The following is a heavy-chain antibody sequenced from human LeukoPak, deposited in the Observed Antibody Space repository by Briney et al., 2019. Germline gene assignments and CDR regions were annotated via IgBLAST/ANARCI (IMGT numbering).Heavy chain of an antibody. D-gene: IGHD4-17*01. V-gene: IGHV1-69*04. CDR3: ARTLDYGDYEGDDY. Sequence: ASVTVSYKASGGTFSSYAISWVRQAPGQGLEWMGRIIPILGIANYAQKFQGRVTITADKSTSTAYMELSSLRSEDTAVYYCARTLDYGDYEGDDYWGQGTLVTVSS. CDR1: GGTFSSYA. J-gene: IGHJ4*02. CDR2: IIPILGIA.